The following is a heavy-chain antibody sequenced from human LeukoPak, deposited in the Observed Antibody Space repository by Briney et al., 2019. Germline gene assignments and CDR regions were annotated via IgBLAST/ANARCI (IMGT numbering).Heavy chain of an antibody. D-gene: IGHD6-13*01. Sequence: SETLSLTCTVSGGSISSSSYYWGWIRQPPGKGLEWIVSIYYSGSTYYNPSLKSRVTISVDTSKNQFSLKLSSVTAADTAVYYCASYSSSRPLHYFDYWGQGTLVTVSS. CDR3: ASYSSSRPLHYFDY. CDR1: GGSISSSSYY. CDR2: IYYSGST. V-gene: IGHV4-39*07. J-gene: IGHJ4*02.